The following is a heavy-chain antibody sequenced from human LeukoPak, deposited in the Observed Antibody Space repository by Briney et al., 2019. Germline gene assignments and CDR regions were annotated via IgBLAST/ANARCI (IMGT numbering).Heavy chain of an antibody. V-gene: IGHV3-23*01. Sequence: GGSLRLSCAASGFTFSSYAMSWVRQAPGKGLEWVSAISGSGGSTYYADSVKGRFTISRDNSKNTLYLQMNSLRAEGTAVYYCAKVVARDIVVVVAATYYFDYWGQGTLSPSPQ. D-gene: IGHD2-15*01. CDR2: ISGSGGST. J-gene: IGHJ4*02. CDR3: AKVVARDIVVVVAATYYFDY. CDR1: GFTFSSYA.